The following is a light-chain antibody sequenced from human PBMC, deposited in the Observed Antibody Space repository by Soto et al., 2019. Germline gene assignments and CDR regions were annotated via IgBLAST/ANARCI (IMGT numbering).Light chain of an antibody. V-gene: IGKV1-39*01. CDR3: QQCYSSPMT. Sequence: DIQMTQSPSSLSASVGDSVTITCRTSQTVSTYLNWYQQKPGKAPRLLIYATSSLQSGVPSTFSGSGSGTDFTLTINSLQPEDFATYYCQQCYSSPMTFGQGTRLEIK. J-gene: IGKJ5*01. CDR1: QTVSTY. CDR2: ATS.